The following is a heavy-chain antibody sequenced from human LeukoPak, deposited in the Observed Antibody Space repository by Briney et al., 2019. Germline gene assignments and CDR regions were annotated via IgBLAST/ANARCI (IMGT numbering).Heavy chain of an antibody. CDR2: ISGSGGST. CDR1: GFTFSSYA. V-gene: IGHV3-23*01. CDR3: AKDHYGGNPPTNAFDI. J-gene: IGHJ3*02. Sequence: GGSPRLSCAASGFTFSSYAMSWVRQAPGKGLEWVSAISGSGGSTYYADSVKGRFTISRDNSKNTLYLQMNSLRAEDTAVYYCAKDHYGGNPPTNAFDIWGQGTMVTVSS. D-gene: IGHD4-23*01.